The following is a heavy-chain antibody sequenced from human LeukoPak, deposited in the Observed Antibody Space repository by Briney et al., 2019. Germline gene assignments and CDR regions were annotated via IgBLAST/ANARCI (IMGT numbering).Heavy chain of an antibody. D-gene: IGHD5-18*01. CDR3: ATIQPWLRAFDY. CDR1: GFTFSSYA. V-gene: IGHV3-30*04. CDR2: ISYDGSNR. Sequence: GTSLRLSCAASGFTFSSYAMHWVRQAPGKGLEWVAAISYDGSNRYYADSVKGRFTISRDNSKNTLYLQMNSLRTEDTAVYYCATIQPWLRAFDYWGQGTLVTVSS. J-gene: IGHJ4*02.